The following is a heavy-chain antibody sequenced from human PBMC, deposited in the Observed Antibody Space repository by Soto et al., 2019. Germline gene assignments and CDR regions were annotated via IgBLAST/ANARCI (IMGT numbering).Heavy chain of an antibody. D-gene: IGHD6-19*01. CDR3: ARDMDKTTGVAGPDY. CDR1: GFDLSDYS. Sequence: EVQLVESGGGFVQPGGSPRLSCVASGFDLSDYSMNWVRQAPGKGLEWVSYVSRTTDFIYYADSVKGRFTISRDNAKNSLSLQMNSLRDEDTAVYYCARDMDKTTGVAGPDYWGQGTLVTVSS. V-gene: IGHV3-48*02. J-gene: IGHJ4*02. CDR2: VSRTTDFI.